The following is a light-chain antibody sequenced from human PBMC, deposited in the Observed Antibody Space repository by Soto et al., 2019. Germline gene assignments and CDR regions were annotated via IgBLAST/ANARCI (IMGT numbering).Light chain of an antibody. Sequence: DIQMTQSPSTLSASVGDRVTITCRASQSVRSWLAWFQQNPGKAPKLLIHKVSTVESGAPLRFSGSGSGTEFTLTISSLQPDDFATYYCQQSTTYPYTFGQGTRLEI. CDR2: KVS. CDR1: QSVRSW. CDR3: QQSTTYPYT. V-gene: IGKV1-5*03. J-gene: IGKJ2*01.